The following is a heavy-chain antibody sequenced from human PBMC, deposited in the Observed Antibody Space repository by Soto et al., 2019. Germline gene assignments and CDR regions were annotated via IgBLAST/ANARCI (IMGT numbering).Heavy chain of an antibody. CDR3: ARGVQWCSDGSCYIWFVP. D-gene: IGHD2-15*01. CDR1: GGTFRSYA. Sequence: ASVKVSCKASGGTFRSYAISWERQAPGQGLEWMGRIIPILGIANYAQKFQGRVTITADKSTSTAYMELSSLRSEDTAVYYCARGVQWCSDGSCYIWFVPWGQGTLVTVSS. V-gene: IGHV1-69*04. J-gene: IGHJ5*02. CDR2: IIPILGIA.